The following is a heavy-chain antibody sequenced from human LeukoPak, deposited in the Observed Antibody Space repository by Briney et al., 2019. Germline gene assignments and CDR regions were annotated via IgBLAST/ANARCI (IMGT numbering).Heavy chain of an antibody. J-gene: IGHJ5*02. V-gene: IGHV1-46*01. D-gene: IGHD6-19*01. CDR3: ARARPYSSGWYKRDWFDP. CDR1: GYTFTSYY. Sequence: GESLKISCKGSGYTFTSYYMHWVRQAPGQGLEWMGIINPSGGSTSYAQKFQGRVTMTRDTSTSTVYMELSSLRSEDTAVYYCARARPYSSGWYKRDWFDPWGQGTLVTVSS. CDR2: INPSGGST.